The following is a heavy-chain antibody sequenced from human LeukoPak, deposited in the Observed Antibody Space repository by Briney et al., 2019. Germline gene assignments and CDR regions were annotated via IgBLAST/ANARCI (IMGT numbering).Heavy chain of an antibody. V-gene: IGHV3-30*02. J-gene: IGHJ1*01. Sequence: GGSLRLSCTASGFTFSEYGIHWVRQAPGKGLEWVTFIRYDGTTKYYADSVKGRFTISRGNSKNTVYLQMNSLTSEDTAMYYCAKDLFCTGGSCYSGRLQHWGQGTLVTVSS. CDR3: AKDLFCTGGSCYSGRLQH. CDR1: GFTFSEYG. D-gene: IGHD2-15*01. CDR2: IRYDGTTK.